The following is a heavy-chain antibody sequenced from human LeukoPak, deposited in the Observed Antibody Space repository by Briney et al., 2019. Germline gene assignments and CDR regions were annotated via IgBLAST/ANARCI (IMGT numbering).Heavy chain of an antibody. CDR3: ATYGTPTTWYYFDY. CDR2: ISGSGRTI. Sequence: GGSLRLSCAASGLTFSDYYMSWIRQAPGKGLEWVSHISGSGRTIYYADFVRGRFTISRDNAKNSLFLQMNSLRDEDTAVYYCATYGTPTTWYYFDYWGQGNLVTVSS. D-gene: IGHD4-11*01. V-gene: IGHV3-11*01. J-gene: IGHJ4*02. CDR1: GLTFSDYY.